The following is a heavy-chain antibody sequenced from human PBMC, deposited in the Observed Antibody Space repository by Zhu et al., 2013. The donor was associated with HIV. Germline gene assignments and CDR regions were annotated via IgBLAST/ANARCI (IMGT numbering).Heavy chain of an antibody. V-gene: IGHV1-2*04. J-gene: IGHJ4*02. CDR2: INPSSGDI. CDR1: QYTFSDYY. CDR3: VTSSGTSPAY. Sequence: QVHLMQSGAEMKKPGASVKVSCRASQYTFSDYYIHWVRKGPGPGLEWMGWINPSSGDIKYADNFLGSVTITADRALNTAYLELTGLRSDDTAMYYCVTSSGTSPAYWGQGTLVTVSS. D-gene: IGHD1-1*01.